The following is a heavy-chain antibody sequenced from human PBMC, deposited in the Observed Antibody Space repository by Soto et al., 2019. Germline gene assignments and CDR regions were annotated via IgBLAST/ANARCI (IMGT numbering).Heavy chain of an antibody. CDR3: TRRYNWNDNYFYX. V-gene: IGHV4-39*01. CDR2: SYYSGTT. CDR1: GASISVHSYY. Sequence: SETLSLTFTVSGASISVHSYYWTWIRQPPGKGLEWIGSSYYSGTTYFNPSLKSRATISVDTSKNQFSLRLTSVTAADTAIYYCTRRYNWNDNYFYXWGPGALVTVSX. D-gene: IGHD1-20*01. J-gene: IGHJ5*02.